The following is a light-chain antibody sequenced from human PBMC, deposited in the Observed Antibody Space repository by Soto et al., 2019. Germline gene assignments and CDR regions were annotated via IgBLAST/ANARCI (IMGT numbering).Light chain of an antibody. V-gene: IGKV1-39*01. CDR2: AAS. J-gene: IGKJ4*01. Sequence: DIQMTQSPSSLSASVGDRVTITCRANQSISNYLNWYQKKPGKAPKVLIYAASALQSVVPSRFSGSGAGTDFSLTISSLQPEDFATYFCQQSDSAPVTFGGGTKVDIK. CDR3: QQSDSAPVT. CDR1: QSISNY.